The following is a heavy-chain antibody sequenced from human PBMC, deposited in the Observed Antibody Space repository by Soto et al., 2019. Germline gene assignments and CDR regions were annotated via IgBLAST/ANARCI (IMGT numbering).Heavy chain of an antibody. CDR3: AHRQGYCSSTSCYYAAFDI. CDR1: GFSLSTSGVG. Sequence: QITLKESGPTLVKPTQTLTLTCAFSGFSLSTSGVGVGWIRHPPGKALEWLALIYWDDDKRYSPSLKSRLTTTKDTSKNQVVLTMTNMDPVDTTTYYCAHRQGYCSSTSCYYAAFDIWGQGTMVTVSS. CDR2: IYWDDDK. V-gene: IGHV2-5*02. D-gene: IGHD2-2*01. J-gene: IGHJ3*02.